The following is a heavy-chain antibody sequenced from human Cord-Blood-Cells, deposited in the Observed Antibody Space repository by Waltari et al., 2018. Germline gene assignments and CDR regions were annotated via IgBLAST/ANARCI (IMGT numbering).Heavy chain of an antibody. D-gene: IGHD3-10*01. CDR1: GFTFSSYA. V-gene: IGHV3-23*01. Sequence: PGGSLRLSCAASGFTFSSYAMSWVRQAPGKGLEWVSAISGSGGSTYYADSVKGRFTISRDNSKNTLYLQMNSLRAEDTAVYYCAKDLDGSGSSPSPNWFDPWGQGTLVTVSS. CDR2: ISGSGGST. CDR3: AKDLDGSGSSPSPNWFDP. J-gene: IGHJ5*02.